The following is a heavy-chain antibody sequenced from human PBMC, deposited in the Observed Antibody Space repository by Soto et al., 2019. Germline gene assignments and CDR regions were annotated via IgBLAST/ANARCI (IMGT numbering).Heavy chain of an antibody. CDR3: ARGRGGSDR. CDR1: GGSFSGYY. Sequence: SETLSLTCAVYGGSFSGYYWSWIRQPPGKGLEWIGEINHSGSTNYNPSLKSRVTISVDTSKNQFSLKLSSVTAADTVVYYCARGRGGSDRWGQGTLVTVSS. J-gene: IGHJ5*02. V-gene: IGHV4-34*01. D-gene: IGHD3-16*01. CDR2: INHSGST.